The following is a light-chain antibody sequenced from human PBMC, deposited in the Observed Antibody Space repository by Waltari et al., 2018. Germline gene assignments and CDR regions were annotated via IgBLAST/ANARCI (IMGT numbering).Light chain of an antibody. CDR3: QQYNNWLTWT. CDR2: TAA. Sequence: DMVMTQSPATLSVSPGETATLSCRASQRVVTNVAWYQQKPGQAPRILISTAATRATGIPARFSGSGSGTEFTLSISSLQSEDFAVYYCQQYNNWLTWTFGQGTKVEIK. V-gene: IGKV3-15*01. J-gene: IGKJ1*01. CDR1: QRVVTN.